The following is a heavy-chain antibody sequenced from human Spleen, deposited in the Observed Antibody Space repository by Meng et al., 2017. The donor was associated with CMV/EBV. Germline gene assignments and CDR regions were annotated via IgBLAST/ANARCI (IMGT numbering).Heavy chain of an antibody. J-gene: IGHJ4*02. Sequence: GESLKISCTASGFTFSNYWMHWVRQVPGKGLVWVSRVKSDGSVTAYAGSVKGRFTISRDNAKNTLYLQMNSLRAEDTAVYYCARQTLMTTEFFDFWGQGILVTVSS. CDR2: VKSDGSVT. CDR3: ARQTLMTTEFFDF. CDR1: GFTFSNYW. D-gene: IGHD4-17*01. V-gene: IGHV3-74*01.